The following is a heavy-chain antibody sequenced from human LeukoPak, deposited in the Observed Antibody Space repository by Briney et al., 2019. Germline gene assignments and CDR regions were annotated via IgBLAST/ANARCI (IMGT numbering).Heavy chain of an antibody. D-gene: IGHD3-10*01. CDR1: GSSISNSNHY. Sequence: PSETLSLTCTVSGSSISNSNHYWGWIRQPPGKGLEWIGSISSSGSTYYNPSPKRRVTISLDMAKNQFSLKLTSVTAADTAVYFCARPVTVIRGVGWFDPWGQGTLVTVSS. CDR2: ISSSGST. CDR3: ARPVTVIRGVGWFDP. J-gene: IGHJ5*02. V-gene: IGHV4-39*01.